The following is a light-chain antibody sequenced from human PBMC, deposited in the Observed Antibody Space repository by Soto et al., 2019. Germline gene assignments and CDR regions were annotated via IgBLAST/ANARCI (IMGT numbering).Light chain of an antibody. CDR1: QTVSSSF. Sequence: DIVLTQSPGTLSLSPGERATLSCRASQTVSSSFLAWYQQKPGQAPRLLIYGASTRATGIPDRFSGSGSGTDFTLTVSRLEPEDLAVYYCQRYERSAWTFGQGTKVEVK. V-gene: IGKV3-20*01. CDR2: GAS. CDR3: QRYERSAWT. J-gene: IGKJ1*01.